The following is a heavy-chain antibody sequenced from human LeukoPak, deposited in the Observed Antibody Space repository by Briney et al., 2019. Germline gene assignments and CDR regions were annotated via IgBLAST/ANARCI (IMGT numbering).Heavy chain of an antibody. CDR1: GGSISSYY. CDR2: IYYSGST. D-gene: IGHD3-22*01. CDR3: ARLGDSSGPRDY. J-gene: IGHJ4*02. Sequence: SETLSLTCTVSGGSISSYYWSWIRQPPGKGLEWIGYIYYSGSTNYNPSLKSRVTISVDTSKNQFSLKLSSVTAADTAVYYCARLGDSSGPRDYWGQETLVTVSS. V-gene: IGHV4-59*08.